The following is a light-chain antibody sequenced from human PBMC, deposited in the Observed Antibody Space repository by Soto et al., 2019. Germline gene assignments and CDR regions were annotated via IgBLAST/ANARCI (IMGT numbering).Light chain of an antibody. V-gene: IGKV3-15*01. CDR2: GAS. CDR3: QQYNNWPPIT. J-gene: IGKJ5*01. CDR1: QSVSSN. Sequence: EIVMTHSPATLSVSHLRRATLSCRTSQSVSSNLAWYQQKPGQAPRLLIYGASTRATGIPARFSGSGSGTEFTLTISSLQSEDFAVYYCQQYNNWPPITVGQGTRLEIK.